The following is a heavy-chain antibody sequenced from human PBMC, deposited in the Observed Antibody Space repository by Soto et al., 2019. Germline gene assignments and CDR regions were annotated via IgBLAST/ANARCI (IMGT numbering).Heavy chain of an antibody. Sequence: PGGSLRLSCAASGFTFSSYAMHWVRQAPGKGLEWVAVISYDGSNKYYADSAKGRFTISRDNSKNTLYLQMNSLRAEDTAVYYCARPQPSGSYHFDYWGQGTLVTVSS. V-gene: IGHV3-30-3*01. D-gene: IGHD1-26*01. J-gene: IGHJ4*02. CDR2: ISYDGSNK. CDR3: ARPQPSGSYHFDY. CDR1: GFTFSSYA.